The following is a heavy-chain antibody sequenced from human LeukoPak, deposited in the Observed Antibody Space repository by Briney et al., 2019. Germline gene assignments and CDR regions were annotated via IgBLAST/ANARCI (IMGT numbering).Heavy chain of an antibody. CDR3: ARDCGSYCYLDY. J-gene: IGHJ4*02. CDR2: ISAYDGNT. Sequence: ASVKVSCKASGYTFTNYGISWVRQAPGRGLEWVAWISAYDGNTHFAQNFQGRVTMTTDSITTTAYMELRSLRSDDTAVYYCARDCGSYCYLDYWGQGTLVTVSP. CDR1: GYTFTNYG. D-gene: IGHD1-26*01. V-gene: IGHV1-18*01.